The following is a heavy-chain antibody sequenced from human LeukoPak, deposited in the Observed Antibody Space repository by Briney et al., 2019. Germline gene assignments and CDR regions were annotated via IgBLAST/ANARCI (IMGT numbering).Heavy chain of an antibody. Sequence: ASVKVSCKASGFTFTSSAVQWVRQARGQRLEWMGWISAYNGNTNYAQKLQGRVTMTTDTSTSTAYMELRSLRSDDTAVYYCARADYYDSNLFDYWGQGTLVTVSS. CDR3: ARADYYDSNLFDY. CDR1: GFTFTSSA. J-gene: IGHJ4*02. D-gene: IGHD3-22*01. V-gene: IGHV1-18*01. CDR2: ISAYNGNT.